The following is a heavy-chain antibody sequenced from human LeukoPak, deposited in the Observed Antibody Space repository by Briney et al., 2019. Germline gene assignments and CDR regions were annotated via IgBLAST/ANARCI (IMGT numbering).Heavy chain of an antibody. V-gene: IGHV4-39*07. Sequence: SETLSLTCTVSGGSISSSSYYWGWIRQPPGKGLEWIGSIYYSGSTYYNPSLKSRVTISVDTSKNQFSLKLSSVTAADTAVYYCARGVGPLGLWFGELPRDYFDCWGQGTLVTVSS. CDR1: GGSISSSSYY. CDR3: ARGVGPLGLWFGELPRDYFDC. CDR2: IYYSGST. J-gene: IGHJ4*02. D-gene: IGHD3-10*01.